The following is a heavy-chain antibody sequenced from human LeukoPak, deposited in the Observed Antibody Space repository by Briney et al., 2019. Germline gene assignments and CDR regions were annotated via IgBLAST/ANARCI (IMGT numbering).Heavy chain of an antibody. CDR3: ASCKLLLRSDWFDH. V-gene: IGHV3-30*02. D-gene: IGHD2-15*01. J-gene: IGHJ5*02. CDR1: GFTFSNYG. CDR2: IRYDGSNK. Sequence: PGGSLRLSCAASGFTFSNYGMHWVRQAPAKGLEWVAFIRYDGSNKYYADSVKGRFTISRDNSENTLYLQMNSLRAEDTAVYYCASCKLLLRSDWFDHWGQGTLVTVSS.